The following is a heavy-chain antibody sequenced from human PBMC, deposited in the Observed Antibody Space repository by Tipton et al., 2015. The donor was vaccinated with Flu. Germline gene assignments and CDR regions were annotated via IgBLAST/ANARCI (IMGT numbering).Heavy chain of an antibody. D-gene: IGHD2-2*01. CDR3: ARGGGPYCSSTSCFDTDY. CDR1: GYTFTDYF. Sequence: QLVQSGAEVKKPGASVKVSCKASGYTFTDYFMHWLRQAPGQGLEWMGWINPNSGATNYVQKFQGRVTMTRDTSINTAYMDLTGLTSDDTAVYYCARGGGPYCSSTSCFDTDYWGQGTLVTVSS. J-gene: IGHJ4*02. V-gene: IGHV1-2*02. CDR2: INPNSGAT.